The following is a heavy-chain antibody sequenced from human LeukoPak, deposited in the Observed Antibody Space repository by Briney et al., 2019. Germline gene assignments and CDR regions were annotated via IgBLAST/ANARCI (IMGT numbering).Heavy chain of an antibody. CDR3: ARDIDTGKFDY. CDR1: GFTFSSYS. D-gene: IGHD2-15*01. V-gene: IGHV3-48*01. J-gene: IGHJ4*02. CDR2: ISSSSSTI. Sequence: GSLRLSCAASGFTFSSYSKNWVRQAPGKGLEWVSSISSSSSTIYYADSVKGRFTISRDDAKNSLYLQMNSLRAEDTAVYYCARDIDTGKFDYWGQGTLVTVSS.